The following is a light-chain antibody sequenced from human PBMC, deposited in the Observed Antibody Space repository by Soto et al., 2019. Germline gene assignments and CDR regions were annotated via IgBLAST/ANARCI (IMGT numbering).Light chain of an antibody. J-gene: IGLJ2*01. CDR2: NTN. Sequence: QTVVTQEPSFSVSPGGTVTFTCGLSSGSVSTNYYPSWYQQTPGQAPRTLIYNTNSRSSGVPDRFSGSIVGNKAALTITGAQADDESDYYCVLYMGLGISVFGGGTQLT. CDR3: VLYMGLGISV. V-gene: IGLV8-61*01. CDR1: SGSVSTNYY.